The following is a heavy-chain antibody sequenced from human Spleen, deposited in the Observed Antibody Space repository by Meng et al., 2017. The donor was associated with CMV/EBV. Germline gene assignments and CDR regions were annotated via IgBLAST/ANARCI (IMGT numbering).Heavy chain of an antibody. CDR1: GFAVSSNY. CDR2: IYSGGST. Sequence: GESLKISCAASGFAVSSNYMTWVRQAPGKGLEWVSVIYSGGSTYNADSVKGRFTISRDNSKNTVYLQMNSLRAEDTAMYYCARDSVDTATYGAFDIWGQGTMVTVSS. D-gene: IGHD5-18*01. CDR3: ARDSVDTATYGAFDI. J-gene: IGHJ3*02. V-gene: IGHV3-66*02.